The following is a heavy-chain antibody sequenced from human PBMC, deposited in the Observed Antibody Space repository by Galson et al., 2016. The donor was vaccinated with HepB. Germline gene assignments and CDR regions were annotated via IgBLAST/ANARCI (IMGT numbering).Heavy chain of an antibody. Sequence: SVKVSCKASGYTFTSYGISWVRQAPGQGLEWMGWISAYNGNTNFAQKIQGRVTMTTDTSTSTAYMELRSLRSDDTAVYYCARDWAVTSDSFDTWGQGTMVTVSS. CDR3: ARDWAVTSDSFDT. CDR1: GYTFTSYG. CDR2: ISAYNGNT. V-gene: IGHV1-18*04. D-gene: IGHD4-17*01. J-gene: IGHJ3*02.